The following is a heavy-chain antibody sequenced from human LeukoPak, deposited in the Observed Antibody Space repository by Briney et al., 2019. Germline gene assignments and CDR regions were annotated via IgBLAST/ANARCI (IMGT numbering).Heavy chain of an antibody. V-gene: IGHV1-2*06. Sequence: ASVNVSCKASGYTFTAYYIHWVRQAPGQGLEWMGRINPNSGGTNYAQKFQGRVTMTRDTSISTAYMELSRLRSDDTAVYYCARDSVTGDMDVWGKGTTVTVSS. CDR2: INPNSGGT. J-gene: IGHJ6*03. CDR1: GYTFTAYY. CDR3: ARDSVTGDMDV. D-gene: IGHD2-21*02.